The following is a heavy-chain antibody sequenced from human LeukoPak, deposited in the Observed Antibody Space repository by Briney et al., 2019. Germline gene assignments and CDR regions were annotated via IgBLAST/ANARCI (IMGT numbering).Heavy chain of an antibody. V-gene: IGHV1-18*01. J-gene: IGHJ4*02. CDR1: GFTFNSYG. D-gene: IGHD6-6*01. CDR2: ISVYNGKR. Sequence: ASVKVSCKASGFTFNSYGISWVRQAPGQRLEWMGWISVYNGKRKYGQNFEGRVTLTTDRSTSTAYMELRSLRTDDTAMYFCARDGRFEYSHFYHFDYWGQGTRVTVSS. CDR3: ARDGRFEYSHFYHFDY.